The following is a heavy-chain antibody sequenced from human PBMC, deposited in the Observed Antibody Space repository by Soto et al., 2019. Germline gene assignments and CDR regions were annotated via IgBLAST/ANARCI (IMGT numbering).Heavy chain of an antibody. D-gene: IGHD3-22*01. J-gene: IGHJ4*02. Sequence: EVQLLESGGGLVQPGRSLRLSCAASGFTFDDYAMHWVRQAPGKGLEWVSGIGWNSGSIGYADSVKGRFTISRDNAKNYQYLQMNSLSAEYTALYYCAQDNGYILRSHRGCFDYGGLGTLVTVCS. CDR2: IGWNSGSI. CDR3: AQDNGYILRSHRGCFDY. V-gene: IGHV3-9*01. CDR1: GFTFDDYA.